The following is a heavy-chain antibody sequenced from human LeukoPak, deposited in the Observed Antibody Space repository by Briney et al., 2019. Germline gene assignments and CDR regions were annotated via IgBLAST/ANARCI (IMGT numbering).Heavy chain of an antibody. V-gene: IGHV3-21*01. CDR2: ISSSSSYI. CDR3: ARDGGIWFGELKTPYYFDY. Sequence: GGSLRLSCAASGFTFSSYSMNWVRQAPGKGLEWVSSISSSSSYIYYADSVKGRFTISRDNAKNSLYLQMNSLRAEDTAVYYCARDGGIWFGELKTPYYFDYWGQGTLVTVSS. J-gene: IGHJ4*02. D-gene: IGHD3-10*01. CDR1: GFTFSSYS.